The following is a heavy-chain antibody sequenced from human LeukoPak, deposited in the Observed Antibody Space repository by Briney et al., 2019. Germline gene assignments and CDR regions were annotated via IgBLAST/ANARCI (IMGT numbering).Heavy chain of an antibody. J-gene: IGHJ6*03. CDR1: GYSFTSYW. V-gene: IGHV5-51*01. Sequence: GESLKISCKGSGYSFTSYWIGWVRQMPGKGLEWMGIIYPGDSDTRYSPSFQGQVTISADKSISTAYLQWSSLKASDTAMYYCARHYGIAAAGTGYYYMDVWGKGTTVTVSS. CDR2: IYPGDSDT. D-gene: IGHD6-13*01. CDR3: ARHYGIAAAGTGYYYMDV.